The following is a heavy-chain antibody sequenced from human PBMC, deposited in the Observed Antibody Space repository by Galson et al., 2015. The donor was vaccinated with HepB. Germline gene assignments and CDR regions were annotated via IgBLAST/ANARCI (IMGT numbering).Heavy chain of an antibody. V-gene: IGHV1-18*01. Sequence: SCKASGYTFASYGISWVRQAPGQGPEWMGSISAYNGNTDYAQKVQGRVTMTTDTSTSTVYMELRSLTSDDTAVYYCARSDWNYEWGQGTLVTVSS. CDR1: GYTFASYG. CDR3: ARSDWNYE. D-gene: IGHD1-7*01. J-gene: IGHJ4*02. CDR2: ISAYNGNT.